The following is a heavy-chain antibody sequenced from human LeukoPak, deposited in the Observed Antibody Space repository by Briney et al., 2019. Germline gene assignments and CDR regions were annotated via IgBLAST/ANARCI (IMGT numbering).Heavy chain of an antibody. J-gene: IGHJ4*02. V-gene: IGHV3-23*01. D-gene: IGHD1-14*01. CDR1: GFTFRSYA. Sequence: GGSLRLSCAASGFTFRSYAMSGVRQAPGKGLEWVSGISGSGVSTDYADSVKGRFTISRDNSKNTLYLQMNSRKAEDTAVYYCAKDVSGGNWGQGTLVTVSS. CDR3: AKDVSGGN. CDR2: ISGSGVST.